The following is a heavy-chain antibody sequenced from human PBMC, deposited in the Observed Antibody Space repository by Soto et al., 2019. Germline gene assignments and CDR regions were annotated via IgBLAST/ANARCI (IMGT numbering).Heavy chain of an antibody. CDR3: AKDRALENQTPYGMDV. D-gene: IGHD2-2*01. CDR2: ISGRGDHK. J-gene: IGHJ6*02. Sequence: EMQLLESGGGLGQPGGSLRLSCVASPITVYNFAAMSWVRQAPESGLEWVSTISGRGDHKYYADSVKGRFNISRDNSKNRLYLQRDGLRVEYTAVYYCAKDRALENQTPYGMDVWGQGTTVTV. V-gene: IGHV3-23*01. CDR1: PITVYNFAA.